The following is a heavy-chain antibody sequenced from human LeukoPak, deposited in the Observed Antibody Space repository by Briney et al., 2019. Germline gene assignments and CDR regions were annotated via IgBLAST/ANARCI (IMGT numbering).Heavy chain of an antibody. CDR1: GCRFTSYW. CDR2: IYPGDSDT. Sequence: GESLEISCKGSGCRFTSYWMGGVRQMPGKGLEWMGIIYPGDSDTKYSPSFQGQVTISAANSISTAYLQWSSLKASDTAMYYCARGSGSYLLLGHRTYAFDIWGQGTMVTVSA. D-gene: IGHD1-26*01. V-gene: IGHV5-51*01. CDR3: ARGSGSYLLLGHRTYAFDI. J-gene: IGHJ3*02.